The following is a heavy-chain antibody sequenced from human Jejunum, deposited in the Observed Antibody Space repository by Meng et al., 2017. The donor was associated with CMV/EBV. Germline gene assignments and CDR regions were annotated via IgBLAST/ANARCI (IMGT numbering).Heavy chain of an antibody. J-gene: IGHJ6*02. V-gene: IGHV4-61*01. CDR3: ARNSEPLYYYYGMDV. D-gene: IGHD1-14*01. CDR1: GSVSSGRYY. Sequence: GSVSSGRYYWSWIRQPPGKGLEWIGYIYYSGSTNYNPSLKSRVTISVDTSKNQFSLKLSSVTAADTAVYYCARNSEPLYYYYGMDVWGQGTTVTVSS. CDR2: IYYSGST.